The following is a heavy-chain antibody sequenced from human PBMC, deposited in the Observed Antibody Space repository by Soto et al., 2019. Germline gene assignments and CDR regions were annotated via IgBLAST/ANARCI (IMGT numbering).Heavy chain of an antibody. CDR2: INAGNGNT. D-gene: IGHD2-21*02. Sequence: QVQLVQSGAEEKKPGASVKVSCKASGYSFTSYAMHWVRQAPGQRLEWMGWINAGNGNTKYSQKFKGRVTVTRGRSASTAYMELDSLRSEDTAVYYCARSIVVVTALDYWGQGTLVTVSS. J-gene: IGHJ4*02. CDR1: GYSFTSYA. V-gene: IGHV1-3*05. CDR3: ARSIVVVTALDY.